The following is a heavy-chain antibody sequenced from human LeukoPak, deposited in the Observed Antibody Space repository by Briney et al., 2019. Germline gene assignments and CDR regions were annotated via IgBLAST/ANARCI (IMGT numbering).Heavy chain of an antibody. D-gene: IGHD5-12*01. CDR2: IYYSGST. J-gene: IGHJ4*02. CDR1: GGSISSYY. CDR3: ARVPPLPRPYTGYDYYFDY. V-gene: IGHV4-59*01. Sequence: PSETLSLTCSVSGGSISSYYWHWIRQPPGKALEWIGYIYYSGSTNYNPSLKSRVTISIDTSKNQFSLKLSSVTAADTAVYYCARVPPLPRPYTGYDYYFDYWGQGTLVIVSS.